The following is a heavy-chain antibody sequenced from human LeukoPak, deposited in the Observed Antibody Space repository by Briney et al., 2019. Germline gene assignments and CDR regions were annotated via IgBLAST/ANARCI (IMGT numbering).Heavy chain of an antibody. CDR3: ARHGNHYGSGSYPYYFDY. V-gene: IGHV3-48*03. CDR1: GFTFSSYE. D-gene: IGHD3-10*01. CDR2: IGSSGFTI. J-gene: IGHJ4*02. Sequence: PGGSLRLSCAASGFTFSSYEMNWVRQAPGKGLEWVSYIGSSGFTIYYADSVTGRFTISRDNAKNPLYLQMNSLRAEDTAVYYCARHGNHYGSGSYPYYFDYWGQGTLVTVSS.